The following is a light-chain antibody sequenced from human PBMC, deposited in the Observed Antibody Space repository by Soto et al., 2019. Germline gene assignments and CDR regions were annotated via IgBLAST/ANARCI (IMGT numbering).Light chain of an antibody. CDR2: DVS. Sequence: QSALTQPRSVSGSPGQSVTISCTGTSSDVGGYNLVSWYQQHPGKAPKLMIYDVSKRPSGVPDRFSGSKSGNTASLTFSGLQAEDEADYYCYSYAGSYTFYVFGTGTKLTVL. CDR1: SSDVGGYNL. J-gene: IGLJ1*01. CDR3: YSYAGSYTFYV. V-gene: IGLV2-11*01.